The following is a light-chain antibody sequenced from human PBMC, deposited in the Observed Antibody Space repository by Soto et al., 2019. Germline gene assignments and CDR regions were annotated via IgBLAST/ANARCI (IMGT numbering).Light chain of an antibody. CDR1: SSDVGGYHY. Sequence: QSVLTQPPSASGSPGQSVTISCTGTSSDVGGYHYVSWYQQHPGKVPKLVVYEVNKRPAGVPDRFSGSKSGNTASLDVSGLQAEDEADYSCTSYAGGNNVFGTGTKLTVL. CDR3: TSYAGGNNV. V-gene: IGLV2-8*01. J-gene: IGLJ1*01. CDR2: EVN.